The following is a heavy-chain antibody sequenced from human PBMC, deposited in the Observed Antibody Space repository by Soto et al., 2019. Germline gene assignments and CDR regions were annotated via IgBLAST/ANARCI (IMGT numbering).Heavy chain of an antibody. CDR1: GGSFSAYS. V-gene: IGHV4-34*01. CDR3: ARARFAYWSHIYYGLDV. CDR2: ITHGGST. D-gene: IGHD3-3*01. Sequence: SETLSLTCGVYGGSFSAYSWTWLRQSPGKGLEWIGEITHGGSTDYNPALKSRLVMSVDTSKNQFSLRVTSVTAADADVYFCARARFAYWSHIYYGLDVWGQGPTVTVSS. J-gene: IGHJ6*02.